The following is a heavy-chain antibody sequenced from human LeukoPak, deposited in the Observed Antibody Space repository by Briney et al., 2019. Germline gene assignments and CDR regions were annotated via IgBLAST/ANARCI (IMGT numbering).Heavy chain of an antibody. J-gene: IGHJ4*02. CDR2: IGTAGDT. V-gene: IGHV3-13*01. D-gene: IGHD3-22*01. Sequence: PGGSLRLSCAASGFTFSSYDMHWVRQATGKGLEWVSAIGTAGDTYYPGSVKGRFTISRENAKNSLYLQMNSLRAGDTAVYYCARGSYYYDSSGYSVYYFDYWGRGTLVTVSS. CDR1: GFTFSSYD. CDR3: ARGSYYYDSSGYSVYYFDY.